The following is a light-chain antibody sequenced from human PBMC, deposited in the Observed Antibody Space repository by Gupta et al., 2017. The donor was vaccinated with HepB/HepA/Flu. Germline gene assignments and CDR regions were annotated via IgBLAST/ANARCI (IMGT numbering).Light chain of an antibody. CDR3: YSYTGSNTYLP. CDR2: EVA. Sequence: QSALTQPASVSGSLGQSLTISCTGPSRDVGKYDLVSWYQQAPGKAPKLIIYEVAKRPSGISSRFSGSKSGNTASLTISGLQAGDEADYYCYSYTGSNTYLPFGGGTKLTVL. V-gene: IGLV2-23*02. CDR1: SRDVGKYDL. J-gene: IGLJ2*01.